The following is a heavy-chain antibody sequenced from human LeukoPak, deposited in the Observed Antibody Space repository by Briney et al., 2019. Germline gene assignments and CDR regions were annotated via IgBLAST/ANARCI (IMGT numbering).Heavy chain of an antibody. Sequence: GGSLRLSCAASGFTFSTYAMSWVRQAPGKGLEWVSLVSGSGASTYYADSVKGRFTISRDNSKNTLYLQMNSLRAEDTAVYYCAKGGRTILANSYFDYWGQGTLVTVSS. CDR2: VSGSGAST. J-gene: IGHJ4*02. V-gene: IGHV3-23*01. CDR3: AKGGRTILANSYFDY. D-gene: IGHD2/OR15-2a*01. CDR1: GFTFSTYA.